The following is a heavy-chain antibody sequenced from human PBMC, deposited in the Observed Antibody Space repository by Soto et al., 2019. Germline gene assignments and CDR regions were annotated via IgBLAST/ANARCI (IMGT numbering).Heavy chain of an antibody. Sequence: GGSLRLSCTVSGFAFNNYGINWVRQAPGKGLEWVSSISKSDYTYYSDSVKGRFAISRDNAKSSVSLQMNTLRVEDTAVYYCARETPIDSGGYYYYAMDVWGQGTTVTVSS. CDR2: ISKSDYT. CDR3: ARETPIDSGGYYYYAMDV. J-gene: IGHJ6*02. CDR1: GFAFNNYG. V-gene: IGHV3-21*01. D-gene: IGHD6-19*01.